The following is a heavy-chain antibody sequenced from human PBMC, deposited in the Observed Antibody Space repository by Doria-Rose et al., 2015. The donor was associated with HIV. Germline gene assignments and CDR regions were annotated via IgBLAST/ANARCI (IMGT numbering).Heavy chain of an antibody. CDR1: GFTLSNNG. CDR2: VSYDGITK. CDR3: ARDGSGRSLDY. V-gene: IGHV3-30*03. Sequence: SCAASGFTLSNNGMHWVRQAPGKGLEWVAVVSYDGITKYYADSVRGRFTISRDNSQNTLYLEVNSLRAEDTAVYYCARDGSGRSLDYWGQGTLVTVSS. J-gene: IGHJ4*02. D-gene: IGHD1-26*01.